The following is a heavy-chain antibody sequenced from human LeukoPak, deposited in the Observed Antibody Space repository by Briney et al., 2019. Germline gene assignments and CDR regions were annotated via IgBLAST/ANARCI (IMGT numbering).Heavy chain of an antibody. D-gene: IGHD6-6*01. CDR2: ISSSSNTI. J-gene: IGHJ6*03. V-gene: IGHV3-48*01. CDR3: ARVGLSSSSSYYYYYYMDV. Sequence: GGSLRLSCAASGFTFSNYSMNWVRQAPGKGLEWVSYISSSSNTIYYADSVKGRFTISRDNAQNSLYLQMNSLRAEDTAVYYCARVGLSSSSSYYYYYYMDVWGKGTTVTVSS. CDR1: GFTFSNYS.